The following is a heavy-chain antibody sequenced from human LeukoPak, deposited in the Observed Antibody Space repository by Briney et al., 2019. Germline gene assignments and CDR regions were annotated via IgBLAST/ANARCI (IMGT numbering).Heavy chain of an antibody. V-gene: IGHV3-33*01. CDR3: ARAGSEGTTPDY. J-gene: IGHJ4*02. D-gene: IGHD4-17*01. CDR1: GFTFSSYG. CDR2: IWYDGSNK. Sequence: PGRSLRLSCAASGFTFSSYGMHWVRQAPGKGLEWVAVIWYDGSNKYYADSVKGRFTISRDNSKNTLYLQMNSLRAEDTAVYYWARAGSEGTTPDYWGQGTLVTVSS.